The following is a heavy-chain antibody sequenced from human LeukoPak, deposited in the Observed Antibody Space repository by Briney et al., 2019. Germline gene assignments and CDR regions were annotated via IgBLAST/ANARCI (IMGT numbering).Heavy chain of an antibody. CDR1: GYTFTGYY. D-gene: IGHD6-13*01. J-gene: IGHJ5*02. Sequence: ASVKVSCKASGYTFTGYYIHWVRQAPGQGLEWMGWINPKSGGANYAQKSRGGITMTRDTSISTAYMGFSRLRSVDTAVYYCAREDFCSSGNCFDPWGQGTLVTVSS. CDR3: AREDFCSSGNCFDP. V-gene: IGHV1-2*02. CDR2: INPKSGGA.